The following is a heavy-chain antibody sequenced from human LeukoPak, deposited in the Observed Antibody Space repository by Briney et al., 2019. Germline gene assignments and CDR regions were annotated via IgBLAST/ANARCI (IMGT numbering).Heavy chain of an antibody. V-gene: IGHV3-23*01. CDR1: GFTFSTYA. J-gene: IGHJ4*02. CDR3: AKYCGYSSSWYKLGFDY. Sequence: GGSLRLSCAASGFTFSTYAMSWDRQAPGKGLEWVSAISSSGGSTYYADSVKGRFTVSRDNSKNTLYLQMNSLRAEDTAVYYCAKYCGYSSSWYKLGFDYWGQGTLVTVSS. D-gene: IGHD6-13*01. CDR2: ISSSGGST.